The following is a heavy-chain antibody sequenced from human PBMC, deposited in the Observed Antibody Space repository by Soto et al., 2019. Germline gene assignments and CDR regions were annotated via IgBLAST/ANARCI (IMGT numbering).Heavy chain of an antibody. J-gene: IGHJ4*02. CDR1: GFTFSSYG. D-gene: IGHD3-22*01. Sequence: QVQLVESGGGVVQPGRSLRLSCAASGFTFSSYGMHWVRQAPGKGLEWVAVISYDGSNKYYADSVKGRFTISRDNSKNTLYVQMNSLRAEDTAVYYCAKDGSLYYDSSGGDYWGQGTLVTVSS. V-gene: IGHV3-30*18. CDR2: ISYDGSNK. CDR3: AKDGSLYYDSSGGDY.